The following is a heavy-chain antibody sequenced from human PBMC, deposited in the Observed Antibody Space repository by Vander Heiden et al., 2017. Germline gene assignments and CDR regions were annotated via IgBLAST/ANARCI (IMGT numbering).Heavy chain of an antibody. D-gene: IGHD5-12*01. CDR2: ISWNSGSI. CDR3: VKDMGGYHLLYFDD. J-gene: IGHJ4*02. CDR1: GFIFGDYA. V-gene: IGHV3-9*01. Sequence: EVHLVESGGGLVQPGRSLRLSCAVSGFIFGDYAMHWVRQAPGKGLEWVSGISWNSGSIAYADSVRGRFTISRDNAKNSLFLQMNSLGAEDTALYYCVKDMGGYHLLYFDDWGQGTLVTVSS.